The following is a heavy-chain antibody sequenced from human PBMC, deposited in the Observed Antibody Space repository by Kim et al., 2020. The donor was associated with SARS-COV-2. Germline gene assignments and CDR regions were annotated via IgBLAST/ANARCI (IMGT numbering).Heavy chain of an antibody. CDR3: ARGFGLAAAAVGY. Sequence: YAQKFQGRLTMTRNTSISTAYMELSSLRSEDTAVYYCARGFGLAAAAVGYWGQGTLVTVSS. V-gene: IGHV1-8*01. J-gene: IGHJ4*02. D-gene: IGHD2-15*01.